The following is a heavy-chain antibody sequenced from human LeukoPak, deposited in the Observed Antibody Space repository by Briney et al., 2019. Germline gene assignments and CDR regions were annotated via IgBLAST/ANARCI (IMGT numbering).Heavy chain of an antibody. D-gene: IGHD2-15*01. V-gene: IGHV4-34*01. J-gene: IGHJ3*02. CDR3: ARSAPTDTNIVVVVAATGNAFDI. Sequence: SETLSLTCAVYGGSFSGYYWSWIRQPPGKGLEWIGEINHSGSTNYNPSLKSRVTISVDTSKNQFSLKLSSVTAADTAVYYCARSAPTDTNIVVVVAATGNAFDIWGQGTMVTVSS. CDR2: INHSGST. CDR1: GGSFSGYY.